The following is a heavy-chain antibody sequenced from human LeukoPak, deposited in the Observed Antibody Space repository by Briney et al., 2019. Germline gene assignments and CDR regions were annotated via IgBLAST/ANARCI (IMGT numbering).Heavy chain of an antibody. CDR3: ARRGYNWNPPNWFDP. V-gene: IGHV1-69*05. CDR2: IIPIFGTA. Sequence: GASVKVSCKASGGTFSSYAISWVRQAPGQGLEWMGGIIPIFGTANYAQKFQGRVTITTDESTSTAYMELSSLRSEDTAVYYCARRGYNWNPPNWFDPWGQGTLVTVSS. J-gene: IGHJ5*02. CDR1: GGTFSSYA. D-gene: IGHD1-20*01.